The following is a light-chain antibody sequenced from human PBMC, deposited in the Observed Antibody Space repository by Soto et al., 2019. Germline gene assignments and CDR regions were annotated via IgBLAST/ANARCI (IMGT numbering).Light chain of an antibody. CDR1: QTISSW. V-gene: IGKV1-5*03. J-gene: IGKJ1*01. Sequence: DMQVTQSPSTLSGSVGDRVTITCRASQTISSWLAWYQQKPGKAPKLLIYKASTLKSGVPSRFSGSGSGTEFTLTISSLQPDDFATYYCQHYNSYSEAFGQRTKV. CDR2: KAS. CDR3: QHYNSYSEA.